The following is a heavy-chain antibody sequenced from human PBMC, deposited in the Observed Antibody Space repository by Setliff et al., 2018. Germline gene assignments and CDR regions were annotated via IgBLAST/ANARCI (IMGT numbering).Heavy chain of an antibody. CDR1: GYTFTGYY. CDR3: AREREWVFHYDSSGPFDY. J-gene: IGHJ4*02. Sequence: ASVKVSCKASGYTFTGYYMHWVRQAPGQGLEWMGWINPNSGGTNYAQKFQGWVTMTRDTSISTAYMELSRLRSDDTAVYYCAREREWVFHYDSSGPFDYWGQGTLVTVSS. V-gene: IGHV1-2*04. CDR2: INPNSGGT. D-gene: IGHD3-22*01.